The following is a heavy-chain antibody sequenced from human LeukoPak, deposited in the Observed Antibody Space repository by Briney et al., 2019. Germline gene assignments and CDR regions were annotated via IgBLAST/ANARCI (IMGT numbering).Heavy chain of an antibody. CDR2: IKQDGSEK. D-gene: IGHD3-10*01. V-gene: IGHV3-7*01. J-gene: IGHJ4*02. CDR1: GFTFSSYW. Sequence: GGSLRLSCAASGFTFSSYWMSWVRQAPGKGLEWVANIKQDGSEKYYVDSVKGRFTISRDNAKNSLYLQMNSLRAGDTAVNYCARDYGSGSAFDYWGQGTLVTLSS. CDR3: ARDYGSGSAFDY.